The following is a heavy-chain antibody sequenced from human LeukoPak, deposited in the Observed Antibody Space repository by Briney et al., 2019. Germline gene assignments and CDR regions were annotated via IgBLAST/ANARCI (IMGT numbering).Heavy chain of an antibody. Sequence: RGESLKISCKGSGYSFTTYWIGWVRQMPGKGLEWMGIIYPGDSDTRYSPSFQGQVTISVDKSISTAYLQWSSLKASDTAMYYCARQERDTYASDYLGQGTLVTVSS. J-gene: IGHJ4*02. V-gene: IGHV5-51*01. CDR3: ARQERDTYASDY. CDR1: GYSFTTYW. D-gene: IGHD3-10*01. CDR2: IYPGDSDT.